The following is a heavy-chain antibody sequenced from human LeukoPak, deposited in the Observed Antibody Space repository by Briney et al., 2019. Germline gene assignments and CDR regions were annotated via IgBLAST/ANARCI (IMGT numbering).Heavy chain of an antibody. Sequence: GGSLRLSCVASGITFSNSWMGWVRQAPGKGLEWVADTKEDDSEKNYVDSVKGRFTISRDNSKNTLYLQMNSLRAEDTAVYYCAKGRFLEWLFEFDPWGQGTLVTVSS. CDR3: AKGRFLEWLFEFDP. V-gene: IGHV3-7*01. J-gene: IGHJ5*02. CDR1: GITFSNSW. D-gene: IGHD3-3*01. CDR2: TKEDDSEK.